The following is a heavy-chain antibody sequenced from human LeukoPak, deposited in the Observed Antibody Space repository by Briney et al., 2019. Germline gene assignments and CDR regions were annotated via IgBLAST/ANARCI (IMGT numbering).Heavy chain of an antibody. D-gene: IGHD3-3*01. Sequence: GASVKVSCKASGGTFSSYAISWVRQAPGQGLEWMGGIIPIFGTANYAQKFQGRVTITTDESTSTAYMELSSLRSEDTAVYYCAKTDFWGGPAPYYFDYWGQGTLVTVSS. CDR2: IIPIFGTA. CDR1: GGTFSSYA. J-gene: IGHJ4*02. CDR3: AKTDFWGGPAPYYFDY. V-gene: IGHV1-69*05.